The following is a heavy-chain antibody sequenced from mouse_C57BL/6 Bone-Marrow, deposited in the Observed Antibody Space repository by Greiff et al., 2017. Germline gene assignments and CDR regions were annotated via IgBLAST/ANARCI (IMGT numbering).Heavy chain of an antibody. CDR3: ARGLITTVVAEGFAY. J-gene: IGHJ3*01. CDR2: IHPNSGST. Sequence: QVQLQQSGAELVKPGASVKLSCKASGYTFTSYWMHWVKQRPGQGLEWIGMIHPNSGSTNYNEKFKSKATLTVDKSSSTAYMQLSSLTSEDSAVYYCARGLITTVVAEGFAYWGQGTLVTVSA. V-gene: IGHV1-64*01. CDR1: GYTFTSYW. D-gene: IGHD1-1*01.